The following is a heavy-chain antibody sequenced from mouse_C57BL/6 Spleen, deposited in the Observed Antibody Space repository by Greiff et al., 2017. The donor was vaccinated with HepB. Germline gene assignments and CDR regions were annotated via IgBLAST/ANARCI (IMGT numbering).Heavy chain of an antibody. CDR3: ASKIYYGNSWYFDV. V-gene: IGHV1-52*01. J-gene: IGHJ1*03. CDR2: IDPSDSET. D-gene: IGHD2-1*01. Sequence: QVQLQQPGAELVRPGSSVKLSCKASGYTFTSYWMHWVKQRPIQGLEWIGNIDPSDSETHYNQKFKDKATLTVDKSSSTAYMQLSSQTSEDSAVYYCASKIYYGNSWYFDVWGTGTTVTVSS. CDR1: GYTFTSYW.